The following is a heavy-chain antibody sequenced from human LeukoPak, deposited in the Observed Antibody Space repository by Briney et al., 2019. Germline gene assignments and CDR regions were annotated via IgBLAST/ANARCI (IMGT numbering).Heavy chain of an antibody. CDR1: GGSFSGYY. J-gene: IGHJ3*02. CDR3: ARVGAAAGKDAFDI. CDR2: INHSGST. V-gene: IGHV4-34*01. D-gene: IGHD6-13*01. Sequence: PSETLSLTCAVYGGSFSGYYWSWIRQPPGKGLEWIGEINHSGSTNYNPSLKSRVTISVDTSKNQFSLKLSSVAAADTAVYYCARVGAAAGKDAFDIWGQGTMVTVSS.